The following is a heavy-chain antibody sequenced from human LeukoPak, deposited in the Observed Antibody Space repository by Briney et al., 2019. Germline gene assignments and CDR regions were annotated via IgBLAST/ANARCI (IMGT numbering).Heavy chain of an antibody. J-gene: IGHJ4*02. CDR1: GGTFSSYA. V-gene: IGHV1-69*05. CDR2: IIPIFGTA. CDR3: ARAKSLYYDSSGYYLDY. D-gene: IGHD3-22*01. Sequence: SVKVSCKASGGTFSSYAISWVRQAPGQRLEWMGGIIPIFGTANYAQKFQGRVTITTDESTSTAYMELSSLRSEDTAVYYCARAKSLYYDSSGYYLDYWGQGTLVTVSS.